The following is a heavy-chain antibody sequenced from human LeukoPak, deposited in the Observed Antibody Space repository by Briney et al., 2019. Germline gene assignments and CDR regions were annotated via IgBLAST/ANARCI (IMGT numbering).Heavy chain of an antibody. CDR1: GFTFSSYS. V-gene: IGHV3-21*04. J-gene: IGHJ4*02. CDR3: ASERGSGSYYSFDY. CDR2: ISSSSSYI. Sequence: GGSLRLSCAASGFTFSSYSMNWVRQAPGKGLEWVSSISSSSSYIYYADSVKGRFTISRDNAKNSLYLQMNSLRAEDTAVYYCASERGSGSYYSFDYWGQGTLVTVSS. D-gene: IGHD3-10*01.